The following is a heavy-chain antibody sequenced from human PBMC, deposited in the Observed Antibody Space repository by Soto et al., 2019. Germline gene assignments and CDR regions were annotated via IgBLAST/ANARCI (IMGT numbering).Heavy chain of an antibody. CDR3: AAGVQADSGSGYYYYYGMDV. Sequence: QMQLVQSGPEVKKPGTSVKVSCKASGFTFTSSAMQSVRQARGQRLEWIGWIVVGSGNTNYAQKFQERVTITRDMSTSTAYMELSSLRSEDTAVYYCAAGVQADSGSGYYYYYGMDVWGQGTTVTVSS. V-gene: IGHV1-58*02. CDR2: IVVGSGNT. J-gene: IGHJ6*02. D-gene: IGHD5-12*01. CDR1: GFTFTSSA.